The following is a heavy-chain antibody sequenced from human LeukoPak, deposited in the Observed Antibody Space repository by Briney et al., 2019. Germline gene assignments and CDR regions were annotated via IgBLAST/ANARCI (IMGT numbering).Heavy chain of an antibody. V-gene: IGHV1-8*02. CDR1: GYTFTGYY. CDR2: MNPNSGNT. Sequence: ASVKVSCKASGYTFTGYYMHWVRQATGQGLEWMGWMNPNSGNTGYAQKFQGRVTMTRNTSISTAYMELSSLRSEDTAVYYCARGKPPRRPRDIVATIRNWFDPWGQGTLVTVSS. CDR3: ARGKPPRRPRDIVATIRNWFDP. D-gene: IGHD5-12*01. J-gene: IGHJ5*02.